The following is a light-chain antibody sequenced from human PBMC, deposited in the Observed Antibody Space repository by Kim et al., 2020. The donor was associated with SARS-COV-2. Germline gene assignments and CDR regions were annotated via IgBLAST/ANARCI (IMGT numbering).Light chain of an antibody. J-gene: IGKJ2*01. CDR3: QQYKSYPYT. CDR2: AAS. Sequence: SASVGDSVTITWRASQVMSNYLAGFQQKPGKAPKSLICAASSLQSGVPSKFSGSVSGTDFTLTISCLQPEDFATYYCQQYKSYPYTCVQGTKLEIK. CDR1: QVMSNY. V-gene: IGKV1-16*02.